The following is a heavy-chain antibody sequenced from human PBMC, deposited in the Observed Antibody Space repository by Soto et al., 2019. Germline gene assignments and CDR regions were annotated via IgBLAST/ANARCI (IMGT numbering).Heavy chain of an antibody. D-gene: IGHD3-9*01. CDR2: ISRSGNST. CDR1: GLSFSSYG. CDR3: AKDAKILDWLPTSYYFDF. Sequence: PGGSLRLSCAVSGLSFSSYGMTWVRQSPGKGLEWVSSISRSGNSTYSADSVRGRFTISRDNSKNTLYLQMNSLRAEDTAVYYCAKDAKILDWLPTSYYFDFWGQATLVTVSS. J-gene: IGHJ4*02. V-gene: IGHV3-23*01.